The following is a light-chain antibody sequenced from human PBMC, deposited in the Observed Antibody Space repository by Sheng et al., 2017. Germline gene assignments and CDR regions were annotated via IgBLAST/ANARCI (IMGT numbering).Light chain of an antibody. J-gene: IGKJ3*01. Sequence: DIQMTQSPTSLSASVGDRVTITCQASQDISNNLNWYQQKPGKAPKVLIYDASNLEKGVPSRFSGSGSGTDFTLTISCLQSEDFATYYCQQYDNLPFAFGPGTKVDIK. CDR2: DAS. CDR3: QQYDNLPFA. CDR1: QDISNN. V-gene: IGKV1-33*01.